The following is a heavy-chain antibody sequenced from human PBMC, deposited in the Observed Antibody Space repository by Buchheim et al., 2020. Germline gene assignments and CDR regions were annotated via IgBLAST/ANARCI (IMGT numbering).Heavy chain of an antibody. Sequence: QVQLQQWGAGLLKPSETLSLTCAVYGGSFSGYYWSWIRQPPGKGLEWIGEINHSGSTNYNPSLKSRVTISVDTSKNQFSLKLSSVTAADTAVYYCARVYYDYVWGSYLYTWFDPWGQGTL. V-gene: IGHV4-34*01. CDR1: GGSFSGYY. J-gene: IGHJ5*02. CDR2: INHSGST. CDR3: ARVYYDYVWGSYLYTWFDP. D-gene: IGHD3-16*02.